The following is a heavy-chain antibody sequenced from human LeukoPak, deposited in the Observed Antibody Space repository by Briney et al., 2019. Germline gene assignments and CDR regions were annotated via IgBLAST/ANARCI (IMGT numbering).Heavy chain of an antibody. CDR1: GGSISSYY. Sequence: SETLSLACTVSGGSISSYYWSWIRQPPGKGLEWIGYIYYSGSTNYNPSLKSRVTISVDTSKNQFSLKLSSVTAADTAVYYCARGAPLNYYDSSGFFDYWGQGTLVTVSS. CDR2: IYYSGST. V-gene: IGHV4-59*08. CDR3: ARGAPLNYYDSSGFFDY. D-gene: IGHD3-22*01. J-gene: IGHJ4*02.